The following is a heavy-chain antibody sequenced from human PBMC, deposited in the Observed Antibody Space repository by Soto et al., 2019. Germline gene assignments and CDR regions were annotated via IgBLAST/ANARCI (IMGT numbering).Heavy chain of an antibody. CDR1: GFTFSSYS. Sequence: GGSLRLSCAASGFTFSSYSMNWVRQAPGKGLEWVSSISSSSSYIYYADSVKGRFTISRDNAKNSLYLQMNSLRAEDTAVYYCARDHSSRQNYYYGMDVWGQGTTVTVSS. D-gene: IGHD6-19*01. V-gene: IGHV3-21*01. J-gene: IGHJ6*02. CDR2: ISSSSSYI. CDR3: ARDHSSRQNYYYGMDV.